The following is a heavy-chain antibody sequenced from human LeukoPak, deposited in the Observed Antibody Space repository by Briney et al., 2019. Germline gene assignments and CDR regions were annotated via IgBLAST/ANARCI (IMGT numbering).Heavy chain of an antibody. CDR1: GGTFSSYA. CDR3: ARDIGRTLRWYLAGGVDDYFYGMDV. D-gene: IGHD4-23*01. V-gene: IGHV1-69*04. J-gene: IGHJ6*02. CDR2: IIPILGIA. Sequence: SVKVSCKASGGTFSSYAISWVRQAPGQGLEWMGRIIPILGIANYAQKFQGRVTITADKSTSTAYMELSSLRSEDTAVYYCARDIGRTLRWYLAGGVDDYFYGMDVWGQGTTVTVSS.